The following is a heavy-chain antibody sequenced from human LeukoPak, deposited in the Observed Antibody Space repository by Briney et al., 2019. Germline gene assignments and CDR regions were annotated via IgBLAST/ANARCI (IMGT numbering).Heavy chain of an antibody. CDR3: ARDFPTGTAMAYFDY. CDR2: ISSSGSTI. J-gene: IGHJ4*02. Sequence: PGGSLRLSCAASGFTFSDYYMSWIRQAPGKGLEWVSYISSSGSTIYYADSVKGRFTISRDNAQNSLYLQMNSLRAEDTAVYYCARDFPTGTAMAYFDYWGQGTLVTVSS. D-gene: IGHD5-18*01. CDR1: GFTFSDYY. V-gene: IGHV3-11*01.